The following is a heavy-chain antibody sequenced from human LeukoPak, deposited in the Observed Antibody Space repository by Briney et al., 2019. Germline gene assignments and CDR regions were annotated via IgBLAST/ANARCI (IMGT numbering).Heavy chain of an antibody. CDR3: ASKKRYSSGWAHFDD. Sequence: SETLSLTCTVSGGSISNYYWSWIRQPPGKGLEWIGYIYYSGSTNYNPSLKSRVTISVDTSKNQFSLKLSSVTAADTAVYYCASKKRYSSGWAHFDDWGQGTLVTVSS. D-gene: IGHD6-19*01. CDR1: GGSISNYY. CDR2: IYYSGST. J-gene: IGHJ4*02. V-gene: IGHV4-59*12.